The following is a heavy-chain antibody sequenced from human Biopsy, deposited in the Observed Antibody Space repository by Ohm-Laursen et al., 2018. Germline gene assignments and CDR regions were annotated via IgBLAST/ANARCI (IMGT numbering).Heavy chain of an antibody. D-gene: IGHD3-22*01. CDR1: GFTFSSYD. Sequence: SLRLSCAASGFTFSSYDMHWVRQVPGKGLEWVSAIGTAADIYYSGSVKVRFTISRENAKNSLYLQMNSLRVGDTAVYYCARGTFRYDSSGYSGLDPWGQGTLVTVSS. J-gene: IGHJ5*02. CDR3: ARGTFRYDSSGYSGLDP. CDR2: IGTAADI. V-gene: IGHV3-13*01.